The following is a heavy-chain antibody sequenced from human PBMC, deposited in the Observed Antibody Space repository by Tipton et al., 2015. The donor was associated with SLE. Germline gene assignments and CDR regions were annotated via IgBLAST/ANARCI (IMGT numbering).Heavy chain of an antibody. CDR3: ARGVSTKRYYFDS. CDR1: GFSVSSKY. J-gene: IGHJ4*02. V-gene: IGHV3-66*01. CDR2: IFDGGTA. D-gene: IGHD5/OR15-5a*01. Sequence: GSLRLSCAVSGFSVSSKYMTWVRQAPGKGLEWVSLIFDGGTAHYGDSVRGRFTISRDAAKNTLQLEMNNLRAEDTAVYYCARGVSTKRYYFDSWGQGTQVTVSS.